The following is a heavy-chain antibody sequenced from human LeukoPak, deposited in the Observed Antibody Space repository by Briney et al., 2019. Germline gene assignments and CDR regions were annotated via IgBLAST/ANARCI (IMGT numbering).Heavy chain of an antibody. V-gene: IGHV4-34*01. CDR2: INHSGST. Sequence: SETLSLTCAVYGGSFSGYYRSWIRQPPGKGLEWIGEINHSGSTNYNPSLKSRVTISVDTSKNQFSLKLSSVTAADTAVYYCARGGYYGSGNDFRFDPWGQGTLVTVSS. CDR1: GGSFSGYY. J-gene: IGHJ5*02. D-gene: IGHD3-10*01. CDR3: ARGGYYGSGNDFRFDP.